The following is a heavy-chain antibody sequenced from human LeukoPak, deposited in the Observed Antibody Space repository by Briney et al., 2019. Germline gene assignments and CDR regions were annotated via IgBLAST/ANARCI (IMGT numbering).Heavy chain of an antibody. CDR2: ITPDGSGD. J-gene: IGHJ6*04. Sequence: GGSLRLSCAASGFTFRNHWMSWVRQAPGRGLEWVASITPDGSGDYYLDSVKGRFTISRDNAENSLFLQMSSLGAEDAAVYYCARDLYGSGSYSNYYYGMDVWGKGTTVTVSS. V-gene: IGHV3-7*01. CDR3: ARDLYGSGSYSNYYYGMDV. D-gene: IGHD3-10*01. CDR1: GFTFRNHW.